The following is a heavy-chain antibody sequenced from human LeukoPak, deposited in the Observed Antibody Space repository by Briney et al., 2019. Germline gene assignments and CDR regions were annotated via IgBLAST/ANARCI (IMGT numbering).Heavy chain of an antibody. CDR1: GFTFDDYA. Sequence: GGSLRLSCAASGFTFDDYAMHWVRQAPGKGLEWVSGISWNSGSIAYAESVKGRFTISRDNAKNSLYLQMNSLRAEDMALYYCAKDSSGWSPSYMDVWGKGTTVTISS. D-gene: IGHD6-19*01. CDR2: ISWNSGSI. V-gene: IGHV3-9*03. CDR3: AKDSSGWSPSYMDV. J-gene: IGHJ6*03.